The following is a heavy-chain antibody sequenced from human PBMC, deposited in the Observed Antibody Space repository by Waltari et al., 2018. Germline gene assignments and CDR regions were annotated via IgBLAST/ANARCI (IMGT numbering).Heavy chain of an antibody. CDR2: IKEDGSER. CDR1: GFTFSRSW. V-gene: IGHV3-7*04. CDR3: ARGPY. Sequence: EVRLVEAGGGLVPPGGSLRLSCAASGFTFSRSWMSWVRQAPGKGLEWVASIKEDGSERYYVDSAKGRSTISRDNAKTSLFLQMNSLRVEDTAVYYCARGPYWGQGTTVTVSS. J-gene: IGHJ6*02. D-gene: IGHD2-21*01.